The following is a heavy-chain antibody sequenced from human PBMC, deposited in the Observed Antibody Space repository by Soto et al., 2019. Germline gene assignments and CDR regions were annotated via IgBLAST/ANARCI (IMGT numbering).Heavy chain of an antibody. CDR1: GDSISIGNYY. V-gene: IGHV4-30-4*01. J-gene: IGHJ4*02. Sequence: PSWTLSLTCTFSGDSISIGNYYWSWIRQPPGKGLEWIGFISYSGSTYYSASLQSRVTMSVDTSKNQFSLNLSFVTAADTAVYYCATMGTPATGLYYFDYWGQGTLVTVSS. D-gene: IGHD1-7*01. CDR2: ISYSGST. CDR3: ATMGTPATGLYYFDY.